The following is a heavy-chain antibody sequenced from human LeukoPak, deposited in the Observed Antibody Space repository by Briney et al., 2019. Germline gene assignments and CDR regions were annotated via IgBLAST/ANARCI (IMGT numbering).Heavy chain of an antibody. V-gene: IGHV4-4*09. D-gene: IGHD4-23*01. J-gene: IGHJ4*02. CDR1: GGSISSSFD. CDR2: IENSGTT. CDR3: ALSTRWYYFNY. Sequence: SETLSLTCSISGGSISSSFDWSWIRQPPGKGLEWIGSIENSGTTNYNPSLKSRVTMSVDTSRKQFSLNLRSVTAADTAVYYCALSTRWYYFNYWGQGTPVTGSS.